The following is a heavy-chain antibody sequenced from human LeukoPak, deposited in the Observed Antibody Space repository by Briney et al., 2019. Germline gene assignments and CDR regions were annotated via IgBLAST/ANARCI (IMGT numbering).Heavy chain of an antibody. J-gene: IGHJ4*02. CDR3: AKGGLMWGYGDYVADY. Sequence: PGGSLRLSCAASGFTFSSYAMSWVRQAPGKGLEWVSAISGSGGSTYYADSVKGRFTISRDNSKNTLYLQMNSLRAEDTAVYYCAKGGLMWGYGDYVADYWGQGTLVTVSS. CDR1: GFTFSSYA. V-gene: IGHV3-23*01. D-gene: IGHD4-17*01. CDR2: ISGSGGST.